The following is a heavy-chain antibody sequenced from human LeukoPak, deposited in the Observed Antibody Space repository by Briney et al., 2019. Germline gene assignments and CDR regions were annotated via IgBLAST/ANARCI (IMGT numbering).Heavy chain of an antibody. V-gene: IGHV3-23*01. CDR3: AKDKSGYSGGWSFDY. J-gene: IGHJ4*02. D-gene: IGHD6-19*01. CDR1: GFTFSSHA. CDR2: ISGRGDST. Sequence: GGSLRLSCAASGFTFSSHAMTWVRQAPGKGLEWVSTISGRGDSTYYADSVKGRFTISRDNSKNTLYLQMNSLRADDTAVYYCAKDKSGYSGGWSFDYWGQGTLVTVSS.